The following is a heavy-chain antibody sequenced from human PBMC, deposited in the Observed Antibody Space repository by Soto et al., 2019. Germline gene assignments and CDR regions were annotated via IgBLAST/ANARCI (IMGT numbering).Heavy chain of an antibody. J-gene: IGHJ4*02. V-gene: IGHV3-30-3*01. Sequence: GGSLRLSCAASGFTFSSYAMHWVRQAPDKGLEWVAVISYDGSNKYYADSVKGRFTISRDNSKNTLYLQMNSLRAEDTAVYYCARPLMTTVTLDFDYWGQGTLVTSPQ. D-gene: IGHD4-4*01. CDR2: ISYDGSNK. CDR1: GFTFSSYA. CDR3: ARPLMTTVTLDFDY.